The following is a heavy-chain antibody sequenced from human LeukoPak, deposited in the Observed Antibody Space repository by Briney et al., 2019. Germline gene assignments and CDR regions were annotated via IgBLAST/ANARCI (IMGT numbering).Heavy chain of an antibody. CDR3: ATNGSPLRYFDPSFDY. CDR2: INHSGST. Sequence: TSETLSLTCAVYGGSFSDYYWSWIRQPPGKGLEWIGEINHSGSTNYNPSLKSRVTISVDTSKNQFSLKLSSVTAADTAVYYCATNGSPLRYFDPSFDYWGQGTLSPSPQ. J-gene: IGHJ4*02. V-gene: IGHV4-34*01. D-gene: IGHD3-9*01. CDR1: GGSFSDYY.